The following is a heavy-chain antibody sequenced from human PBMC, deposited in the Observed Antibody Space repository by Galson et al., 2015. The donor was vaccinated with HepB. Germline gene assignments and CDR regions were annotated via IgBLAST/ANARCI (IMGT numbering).Heavy chain of an antibody. Sequence: SLRLSCAASGFTFSSYGMHWVRQAPGKGLEWVAVIWYDGSNKYYADSVKGRFTISRDNSKNTLYLQMNSLRAEDTAVYYCARDILTGRKQKYYYYYYMDVWGKGTTVTVSS. V-gene: IGHV3-33*01. CDR3: ARDILTGRKQKYYYYYYMDV. CDR2: IWYDGSNK. D-gene: IGHD3-9*01. CDR1: GFTFSSYG. J-gene: IGHJ6*03.